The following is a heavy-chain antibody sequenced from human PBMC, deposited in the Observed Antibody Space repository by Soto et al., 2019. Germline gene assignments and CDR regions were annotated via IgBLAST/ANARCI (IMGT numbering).Heavy chain of an antibody. D-gene: IGHD3-9*01. CDR2: ISGSGGST. Sequence: GGSLRLSCAASGFTFSSYAMSWVRQAPGKGLEWVSAISGSGGSTYYADSVKGRFTISRDNSTNTLYLQMNSLRAEDTAVYYCAKGLDYYYYYGMDVWGQGTTVTVSS. CDR1: GFTFSSYA. CDR3: AKGLDYYYYYGMDV. V-gene: IGHV3-23*01. J-gene: IGHJ6*02.